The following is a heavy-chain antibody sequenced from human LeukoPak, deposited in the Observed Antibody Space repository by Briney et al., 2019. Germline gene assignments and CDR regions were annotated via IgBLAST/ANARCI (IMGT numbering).Heavy chain of an antibody. D-gene: IGHD3-16*02. Sequence: ASVKVSCKASGYTFTSYDINWVRQATGQGLEWMGWMNPNSGNTGYAQRFQGRVTMTRNTSISTAYMELSSLRSEDTAVYYCARGRYDYVRGSYRPYYFDYWGQGTLVTVSS. CDR1: GYTFTSYD. J-gene: IGHJ4*02. CDR2: MNPNSGNT. V-gene: IGHV1-8*01. CDR3: ARGRYDYVRGSYRPYYFDY.